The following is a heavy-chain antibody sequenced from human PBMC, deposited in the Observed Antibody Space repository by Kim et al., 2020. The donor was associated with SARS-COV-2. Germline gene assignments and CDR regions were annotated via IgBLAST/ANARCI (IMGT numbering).Heavy chain of an antibody. CDR1: GGSISSGGYY. CDR3: ARDFLGSRDPYYYYGMDV. J-gene: IGHJ6*02. CDR2: IYYSGST. V-gene: IGHV4-31*03. D-gene: IGHD2-2*01. Sequence: SETLSLTCTVSGGSISSGGYYWSWIRQHPGKGLEWIGYIYYSGSTYYNPSLKSRVTISVDTSKNQFSLKLSSVTAADTAVYYCARDFLGSRDPYYYYGMDVWGQGTTVTVSS.